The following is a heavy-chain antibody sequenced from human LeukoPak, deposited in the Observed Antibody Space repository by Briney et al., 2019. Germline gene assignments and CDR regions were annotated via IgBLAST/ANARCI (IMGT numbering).Heavy chain of an antibody. CDR1: RGSISSYY. CDR3: ARGDYYDSSGYYYRGCYFDY. Sequence: SETLSLTCTVSRGSISSYYWIWIRQPPGKGLEWIGYIYYSGSTNYNPSLKSRVTISVDTSKNQFSLKLSSVTAADTAVYYCARGDYYDSSGYYYRGCYFDYWGQGTLVTVSS. J-gene: IGHJ4*02. CDR2: IYYSGST. D-gene: IGHD3-22*01. V-gene: IGHV4-59*01.